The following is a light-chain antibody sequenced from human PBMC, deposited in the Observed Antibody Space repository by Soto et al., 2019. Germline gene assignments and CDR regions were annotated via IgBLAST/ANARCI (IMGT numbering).Light chain of an antibody. CDR1: EGISSW. CDR2: AAS. CDR3: QQSNSFPRT. V-gene: IGKV1-12*01. Sequence: DLQMTQSPSSVSASVGDRVTITCRASEGISSWLAWYQQKPGKAPKLLIYAASSLQSGGPSSFSSSGSATDFSLTISSLQPDDFATYYWQQSNSFPRTFGQGTKVVIK. J-gene: IGKJ1*01.